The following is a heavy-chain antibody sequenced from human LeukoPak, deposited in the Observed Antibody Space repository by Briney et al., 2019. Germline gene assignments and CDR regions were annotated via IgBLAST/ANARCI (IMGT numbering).Heavy chain of an antibody. V-gene: IGHV1-2*02. D-gene: IGHD2-15*01. CDR3: AGGNEDYYYGMDV. J-gene: IGHJ6*02. Sequence: ASVKVSCKASGYTFTGYYMHWVRQAPGQGLEWMGWINPNSGGTNYAQKFQGRVTMTRDTSISTAYMELSRLRSDDAAVYYCAGGNEDYYYGMDVWGQGTTVTVSS. CDR2: INPNSGGT. CDR1: GYTFTGYY.